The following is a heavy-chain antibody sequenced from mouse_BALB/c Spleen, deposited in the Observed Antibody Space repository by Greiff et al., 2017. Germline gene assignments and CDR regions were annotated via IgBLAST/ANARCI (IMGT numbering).Heavy chain of an antibody. Sequence: EVMLVESGGGLVQPGGSLKLSCAASGFTFSSYTMSWVRQTPEKRLEWVAYISNGGGSTYYPDTVKGRFTISRDNAKNTLYLQMSSLKSEDTAMYYCARRGEYWYFDVWGAGTTVTVSS. V-gene: IGHV5-12-2*01. CDR2: ISNGGGST. J-gene: IGHJ1*01. CDR3: ARRGEYWYFDV. CDR1: GFTFSSYT.